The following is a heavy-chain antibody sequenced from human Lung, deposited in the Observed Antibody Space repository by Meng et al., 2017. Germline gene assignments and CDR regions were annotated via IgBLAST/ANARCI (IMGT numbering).Heavy chain of an antibody. J-gene: IGHJ4*02. V-gene: IGHV1-18*01. CDR1: GYTFTSHD. CDR2: ISAYSGNT. D-gene: IGHD5-12*01. CDR3: ARDSTVGLRFPKF. Sequence: QVQLVQSGVEVKKPGASVKVSCKASGYTFTSHDISWVRQAPGQGLEWMGWISAYSGNTNYAQKFQGRVTMTTDTSTSTAYMELRSLRSDDTAVYYCARDSTVGLRFPKFWGQGTLVTVSS.